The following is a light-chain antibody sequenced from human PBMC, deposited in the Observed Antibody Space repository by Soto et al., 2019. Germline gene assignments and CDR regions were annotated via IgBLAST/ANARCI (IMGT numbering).Light chain of an antibody. CDR1: QSISSW. J-gene: IGKJ2*01. Sequence: DIQMTQSPSTLSASVGDRVTITCRARQSISSWLAWYQQKPGKAPKLLIYKASSLESGVPSRFGGSGSGTEFTFTISSLQPDDFATYYCQQYNSFSHTFGRGTKLEI. CDR2: KAS. CDR3: QQYNSFSHT. V-gene: IGKV1-5*03.